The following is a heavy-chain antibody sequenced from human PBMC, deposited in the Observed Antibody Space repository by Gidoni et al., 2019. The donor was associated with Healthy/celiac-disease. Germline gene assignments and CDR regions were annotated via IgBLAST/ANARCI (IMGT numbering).Heavy chain of an antibody. V-gene: IGHV3-7*01. CDR3: ARDVKGIAARRGSFDI. CDR2: IKQDGSEK. Sequence: EVQLGESGGGLVQPGGSLRLSCAASGFIFSSYWMSWVRQAPGKGLVWVANIKQDGSEKYYVDSVKGRFTISRDNAKNSLYLQMNSLRAEDTAVYYCARDVKGIAARRGSFDIWGQGTMVTVSS. D-gene: IGHD6-6*01. J-gene: IGHJ3*02. CDR1: GFIFSSYW.